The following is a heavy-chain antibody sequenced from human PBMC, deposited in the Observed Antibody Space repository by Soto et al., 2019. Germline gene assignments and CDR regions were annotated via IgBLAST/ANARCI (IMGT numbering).Heavy chain of an antibody. D-gene: IGHD6-6*01. Sequence: GGSLRLSCAASGFTFSSYGMHWVRQAPGKGLEWVAVISYDGSNKYYADSVKGRFTISRDNSKNTLYLQMNSLRAEDTAVYYCAKVLEYDAFDIWGQGTLVTVS. CDR1: GFTFSSYG. V-gene: IGHV3-30*18. CDR3: AKVLEYDAFDI. J-gene: IGHJ3*02. CDR2: ISYDGSNK.